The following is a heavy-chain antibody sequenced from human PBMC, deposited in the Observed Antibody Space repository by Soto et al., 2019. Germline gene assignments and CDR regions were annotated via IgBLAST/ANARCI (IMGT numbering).Heavy chain of an antibody. CDR1: GFPFSSYW. D-gene: IGHD2-2*01. J-gene: IGHJ4*02. Sequence: EVRLVESGGDLVQPGGSLRLSCAASGFPFSSYWMHWVRQAPGKGLVWVSRINGDASSITYADSVKGRFTISRDNAKNTLYLQMNSLRAEDATVYYCTGRGCSTTGSYFNWGRGTLVTVSS. V-gene: IGHV3-74*03. CDR2: INGDASSI. CDR3: TGRGCSTTGSYFN.